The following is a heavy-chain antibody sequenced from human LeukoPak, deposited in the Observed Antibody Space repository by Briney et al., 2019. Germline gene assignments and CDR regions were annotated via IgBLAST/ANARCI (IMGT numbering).Heavy chain of an antibody. CDR2: INPNSGGT. Sequence: ASVKVSCKASGYTFTDYYIHWVRQAPGQGLEWMGWINPNSGGTNYAQKFQGRVTMTRDTSISTAYMELSRLRSDDTAVYYCARDTYYGDYGGAFFDIWGQGTMVTVSS. CDR1: GYTFTDYY. J-gene: IGHJ3*02. V-gene: IGHV1-2*02. CDR3: ARDTYYGDYGGAFFDI. D-gene: IGHD4-17*01.